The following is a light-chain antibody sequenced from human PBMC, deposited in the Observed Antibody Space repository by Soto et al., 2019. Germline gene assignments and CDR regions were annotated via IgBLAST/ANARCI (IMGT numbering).Light chain of an antibody. V-gene: IGLV2-23*01. CDR1: NSDVGSYKL. J-gene: IGLJ3*02. CDR2: EGS. CDR3: CSFAGSSTWV. Sequence: QSALTQPASVSGSPGQSITISCTGTNSDVGSYKLVSWYQQHPGQAPKVIIYEGSQRPSGVSNRFSGSKSGNTASLTISGLQAEDEADYYCCSFAGSSTWVFGGGTQLTVL.